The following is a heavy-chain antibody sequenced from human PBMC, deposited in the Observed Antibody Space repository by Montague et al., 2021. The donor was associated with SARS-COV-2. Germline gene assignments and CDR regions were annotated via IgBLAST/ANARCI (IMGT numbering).Heavy chain of an antibody. V-gene: IGHV4-34*01. Sequence: SETLSLTCAVYGGSLSGYYWSRIRQPPERGLASIAEIKHRANPXXXPSXXXPVPISLDTSKNQFSLKMTSVTAADTATYYCASGIYPSGSYYNRYYYGLNIGGPGTTIIV. CDR2: IKHRANP. CDR3: ASGIYPSGSYYNRYYYGLNI. D-gene: IGHD3-10*01. J-gene: IGHJ6*02. CDR1: GGSLSGYY.